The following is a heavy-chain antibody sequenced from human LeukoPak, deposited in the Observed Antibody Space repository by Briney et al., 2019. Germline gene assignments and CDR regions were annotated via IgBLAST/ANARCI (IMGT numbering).Heavy chain of an antibody. CDR1: GFTFSSYA. V-gene: IGHV3-30-3*01. CDR2: ISYDGSNK. J-gene: IGHJ4*02. Sequence: GGSLGLSCAASGFTFSSYAMHWVRQAPGKGLEWVAVISYDGSNKYYADSVKGRFTISRDNSKNTLYLQMNSLRAEDTAVYYCAKDKPPSALRWGWYFDYWGQGTLVTVSS. CDR3: AKDKPPSALRWGWYFDY. D-gene: IGHD4-23*01.